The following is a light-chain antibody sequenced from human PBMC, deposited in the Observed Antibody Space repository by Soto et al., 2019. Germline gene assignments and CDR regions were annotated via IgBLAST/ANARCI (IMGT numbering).Light chain of an antibody. J-gene: IGKJ4*01. CDR2: GAS. Sequence: EIVLTQSPGTLSLSPGERATLSCRASQSVSSSYLAWYQQKPGQAPRLLIYGASSRATVSPDRFSGSGSGTDFTLTISRLEPEDVAVYYCQQYGSSSLTFGGGTKVEIK. CDR1: QSVSSSY. CDR3: QQYGSSSLT. V-gene: IGKV3-20*01.